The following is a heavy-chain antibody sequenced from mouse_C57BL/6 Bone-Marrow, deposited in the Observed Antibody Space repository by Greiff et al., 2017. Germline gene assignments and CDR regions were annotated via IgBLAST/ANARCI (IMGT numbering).Heavy chain of an antibody. V-gene: IGHV1-52*01. Sequence: QVQLKQPGAELVRPGSSVKLSCKASGYTFTSYWMHWVKQRPIQGLEWIGNIDPSDSETHYNQKFKDKATLTVDKSSSTAYMQLSSLTSEDSAVYYCAREHLYGSTFDYWGQGTTLTVSS. J-gene: IGHJ2*01. CDR3: AREHLYGSTFDY. D-gene: IGHD1-1*01. CDR2: IDPSDSET. CDR1: GYTFTSYW.